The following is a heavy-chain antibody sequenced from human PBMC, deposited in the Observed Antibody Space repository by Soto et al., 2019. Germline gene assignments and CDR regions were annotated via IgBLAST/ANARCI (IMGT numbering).Heavy chain of an antibody. V-gene: IGHV4-61*01. CDR2: ISYSGST. CDR1: GGSVSSGSYY. J-gene: IGHJ4*02. CDR3: AREGGTIFGADNFDY. Sequence: NPSETLSLTCTVSGGSVSSGSYYWSWIRQPPGKGLEWIGYISYSGSTNYNPSLKSRVTISVDTSKNQFSLNLSSVTAADTAVYYCAREGGTIFGADNFDYWGQGTLVTVSS. D-gene: IGHD3-3*01.